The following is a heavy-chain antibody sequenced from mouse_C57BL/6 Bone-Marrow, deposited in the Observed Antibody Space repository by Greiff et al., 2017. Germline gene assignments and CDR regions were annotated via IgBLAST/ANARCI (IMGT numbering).Heavy chain of an antibody. Sequence: EVQLQQSGAELVRPGASVKLSCTASGFNIKDYYMHWVKQRPEQGLEWIGRIDPEDGDTEYAPKFQGKATMTAGTSSNTADLQLSSLTSEDTAVYYCTPLVAYGGQGTLVTVSA. J-gene: IGHJ3*01. V-gene: IGHV14-1*01. CDR2: IDPEDGDT. CDR3: TPLVAY. CDR1: GFNIKDYY.